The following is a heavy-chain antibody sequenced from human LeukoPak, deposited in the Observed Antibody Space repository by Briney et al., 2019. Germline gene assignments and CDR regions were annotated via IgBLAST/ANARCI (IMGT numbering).Heavy chain of an antibody. CDR3: ASENYDGSGSYNMDV. V-gene: IGHV1-69*13. Sequence: SVKVSCKASGYTFTGYYMHWVRQAPGQGLEWMGGIIPIFGTANYAQKFQGRVTITADESTSTAYMELSSLRSEDTAVYYCASENYDGSGSYNMDVWGKGTTVTISS. CDR1: GYTFTGYY. J-gene: IGHJ6*03. D-gene: IGHD3-10*01. CDR2: IIPIFGTA.